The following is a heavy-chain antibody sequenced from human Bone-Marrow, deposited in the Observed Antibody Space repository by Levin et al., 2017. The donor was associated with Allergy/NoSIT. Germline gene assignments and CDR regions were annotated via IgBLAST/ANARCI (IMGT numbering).Heavy chain of an antibody. CDR3: ARDGRDCSSTSCYDSGFDY. V-gene: IGHV4-31*03. CDR2: IYYSGST. J-gene: IGHJ4*02. Sequence: SETLSLTCTVSGGSISSGGYYWSWIRQHPGKGLEWIGYIYYSGSTYYNPSLKSRVTISVDTSKNQFSLKLSSVTAADTAVYYCARDGRDCSSTSCYDSGFDYWGQGTLVTVSS. D-gene: IGHD2-2*01. CDR1: GGSISSGGYY.